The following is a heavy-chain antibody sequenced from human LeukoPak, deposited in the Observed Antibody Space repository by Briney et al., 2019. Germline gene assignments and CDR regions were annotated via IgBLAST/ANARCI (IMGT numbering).Heavy chain of an antibody. CDR2: IYYSGST. CDR1: GFTFSSYA. Sequence: LRLSCAASGFTFSSYAMSWIRQPPGKGLEWIGYIYYSGSTYYNPSLKSRVTISVDTSKNQFSLKLSSVTAADTAVYYCARATVSFDYYYMDVWGKGTTVTVSS. CDR3: ARATVSFDYYYMDV. J-gene: IGHJ6*03. D-gene: IGHD4-11*01. V-gene: IGHV4-30-4*08.